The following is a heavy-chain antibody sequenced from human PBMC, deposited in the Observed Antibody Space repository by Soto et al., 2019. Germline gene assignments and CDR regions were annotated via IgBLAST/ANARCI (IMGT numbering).Heavy chain of an antibody. D-gene: IGHD3-10*01. CDR2: INPNSGGT. CDR3: ARVDSGSSSDAFDI. Sequence: ASVKVSCKASGYIFTGYYMHWVRQAPGQGLEWMGWINPNSGGTNYAQKFQGWVTMTRDTSISTAYMELSRLRSDDTAVYYCARVDSGSSSDAFDIWGQGTMVTVSS. CDR1: GYIFTGYY. V-gene: IGHV1-2*04. J-gene: IGHJ3*02.